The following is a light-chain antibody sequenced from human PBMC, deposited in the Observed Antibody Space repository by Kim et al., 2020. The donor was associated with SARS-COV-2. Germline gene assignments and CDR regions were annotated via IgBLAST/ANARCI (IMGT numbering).Light chain of an antibody. CDR1: TSNIANTY. CDR3: VSWDNILGVVL. J-gene: IGLJ2*01. V-gene: IGLV1-51*01. CDR2: DTN. Sequence: QSVLTQPPSVSAAPGQKVTISCSGSTSNIANTYVSWYQYIPGAAHHLIIYDTNRRPSGVPDRFSGFKFGTYSALGITGLQTGDEADYYCVSWDNILGVVLFGGATQLTVL.